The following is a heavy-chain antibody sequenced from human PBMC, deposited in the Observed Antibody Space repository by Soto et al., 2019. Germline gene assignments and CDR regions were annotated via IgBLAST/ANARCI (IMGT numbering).Heavy chain of an antibody. CDR1: GGSISSYY. V-gene: IGHV4-59*01. CDR2: IYYSGST. Sequence: PSETLSLTCTVSGGSISSYYWSWIRQPPGKGLEWIGYIYYSGSTNYNPSLKSRVTISVDTSKNQFSLKLSSVTAADTAVYYCARDRRYQFDYWGQGTLVTVSS. J-gene: IGHJ4*02. D-gene: IGHD2-2*01. CDR3: ARDRRYQFDY.